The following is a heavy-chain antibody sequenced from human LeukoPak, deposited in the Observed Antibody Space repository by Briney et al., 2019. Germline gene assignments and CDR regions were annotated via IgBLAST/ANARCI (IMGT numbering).Heavy chain of an antibody. CDR1: GFTFSSYS. V-gene: IGHV3-21*01. J-gene: IGHJ4*02. D-gene: IGHD3-3*01. Sequence: GGSLRLSCAASGFTFSSYSMNWVRQAPGKGLEWVSSISSSSSYIYYADSVKGRFTISRDNAKNSLYLQMNSLRAEDTAVYYCARARDFWRPGDYWGQGTLVTVSS. CDR2: ISSSSSYI. CDR3: ARARDFWRPGDY.